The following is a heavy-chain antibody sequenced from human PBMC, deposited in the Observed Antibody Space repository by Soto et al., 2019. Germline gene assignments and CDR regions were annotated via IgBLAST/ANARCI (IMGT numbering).Heavy chain of an antibody. Sequence: GGSLRLSCAASGFTFNIYGMHWVRQAPDKGLEWVALISYDGSNQYYADSVKGRFTISRDNSKNTLFLQMNSLRADDTAVYYCAKDQASGQGSFDSWGQGTLVTSPQ. V-gene: IGHV3-30*18. CDR2: ISYDGSNQ. J-gene: IGHJ4*02. CDR3: AKDQASGQGSFDS. CDR1: GFTFNIYG.